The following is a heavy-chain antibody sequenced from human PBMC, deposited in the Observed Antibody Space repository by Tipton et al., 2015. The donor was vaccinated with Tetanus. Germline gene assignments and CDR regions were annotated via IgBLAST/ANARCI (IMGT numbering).Heavy chain of an antibody. Sequence: LSLTCTVSGGSISSYYWSWIRQPPGKGLEWIGYIYYSGSTNYNPSLKSRVTISVDTSKNQFSLKLSSVTAADTAVYYCARDSPLYSSGWYPYFDYWGQGTLVTVSS. V-gene: IGHV4-59*01. D-gene: IGHD6-19*01. CDR3: ARDSPLYSSGWYPYFDY. CDR2: IYYSGST. CDR1: GGSISSYY. J-gene: IGHJ4*02.